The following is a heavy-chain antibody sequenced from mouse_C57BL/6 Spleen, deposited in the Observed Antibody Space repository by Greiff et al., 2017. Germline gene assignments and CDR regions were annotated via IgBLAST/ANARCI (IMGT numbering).Heavy chain of an antibody. D-gene: IGHD2-4*01. Sequence: VQGVESGAELVRPGTSVKVSCKASGYAFTNYLIAWVKQRPGQGLEWIGVSNPGSGGTNYNEKFKGKATLTADKSSSTAYMQLSSLTSEDSAVYFCARRDYDWFAYWGQGTLVTVSA. CDR1: GYAFTNYL. J-gene: IGHJ3*01. CDR2: SNPGSGGT. V-gene: IGHV1-54*01. CDR3: ARRDYDWFAY.